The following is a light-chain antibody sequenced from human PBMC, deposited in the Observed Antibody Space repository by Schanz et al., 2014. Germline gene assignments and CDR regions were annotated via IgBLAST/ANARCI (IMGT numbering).Light chain of an antibody. J-gene: IGLJ1*01. CDR3: ATWDDSLNGQV. V-gene: IGLV1-40*01. Sequence: QSVLTQPPSVSGAPGQRVTISCTGSSSNIGAGYDVHWYQQLPGTAPKLLIYGNSNRPSGVPDRFSGSKSGTSASLAISGLQSEDEADYHCATWDDSLNGQVVGTGTKLTVL. CDR2: GNS. CDR1: SSNIGAGYD.